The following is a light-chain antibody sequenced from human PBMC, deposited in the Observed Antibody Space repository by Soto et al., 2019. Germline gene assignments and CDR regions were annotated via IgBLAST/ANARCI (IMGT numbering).Light chain of an antibody. CDR3: SSYTSSSTDVV. Sequence: QSALTQPASVSGSAGQSSTISCTGTSSDVGGYNYVSWYQQHPGKAPKLMIYDVSNRPSGVSNRFSGSKSGNTASLTISGLQAEDEADYYCSSYTSSSTDVVFGGGTQLTVL. CDR1: SSDVGGYNY. CDR2: DVS. J-gene: IGLJ2*01. V-gene: IGLV2-14*01.